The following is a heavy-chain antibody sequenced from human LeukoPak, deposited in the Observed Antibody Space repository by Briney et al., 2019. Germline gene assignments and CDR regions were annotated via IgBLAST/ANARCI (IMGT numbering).Heavy chain of an antibody. CDR1: GGSISSGSYY. V-gene: IGHV4-39*01. CDR2: IYYSGST. D-gene: IGHD3-22*01. J-gene: IGHJ4*02. CDR3: ARLDEYYDSSGYYPILFDY. Sequence: PSETLSLTCTVSGGSISSGSYYWGWIRQPPGTGLEWIGSIYYSGSTHYNPSLKSRVTISVDTSKNQFSLKLSSVTAADTAVYYCARLDEYYDSSGYYPILFDYWGQGTLVTVSS.